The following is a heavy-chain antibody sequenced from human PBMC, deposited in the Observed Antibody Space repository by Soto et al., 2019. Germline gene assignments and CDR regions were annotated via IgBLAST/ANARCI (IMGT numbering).Heavy chain of an antibody. D-gene: IGHD3-10*01. J-gene: IGHJ4*02. CDR3: VRDAGHRGDY. Sequence: EVQLVESGGGLIQPGGSLRLSCAASGFTFGNYWMHWVRQSPGKGLVWVSSINGDGSSTTYADSVEGRFTVSRDSAKNTLHLHMNSLRVEDTAVYYCVRDAGHRGDYWGQGTLVTVSS. CDR2: INGDGSST. CDR1: GFTFGNYW. V-gene: IGHV3-74*03.